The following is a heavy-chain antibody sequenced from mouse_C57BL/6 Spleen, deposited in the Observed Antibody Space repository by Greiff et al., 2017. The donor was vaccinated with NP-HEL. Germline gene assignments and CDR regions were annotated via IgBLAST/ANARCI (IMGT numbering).Heavy chain of an antibody. Sequence: QVQLQQSGAELVRPGASVTLSCKASGYTFTDYEMHWVKQTPVHGLEWIGAIDPETGGTAYNQKFKGKAILTADKSSSTAYMELRSLTSEDSAVYYCTRDYYYGGDFDVWGTGTTVTVSS. D-gene: IGHD1-1*01. CDR2: IDPETGGT. CDR3: TRDYYYGGDFDV. CDR1: GYTFTDYE. J-gene: IGHJ1*03. V-gene: IGHV1-15*01.